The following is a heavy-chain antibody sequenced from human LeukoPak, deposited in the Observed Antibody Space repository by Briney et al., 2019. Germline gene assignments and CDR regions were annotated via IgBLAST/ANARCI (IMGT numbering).Heavy chain of an antibody. Sequence: ASVKVSRKASGYTFTGYYMHWVRQAPGQGLEWMGWINPNSGGTNYAQKFQGRVTMTRDTSISTAYMELSRLRSDDTAVYYCARGRSMSSGWYVDYWGQGTLVTVSS. CDR2: INPNSGGT. CDR1: GYTFTGYY. J-gene: IGHJ4*02. V-gene: IGHV1-2*02. CDR3: ARGRSMSSGWYVDY. D-gene: IGHD6-19*01.